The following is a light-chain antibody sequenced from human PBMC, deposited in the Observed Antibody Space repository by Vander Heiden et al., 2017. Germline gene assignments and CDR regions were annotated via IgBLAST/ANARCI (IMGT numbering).Light chain of an antibody. CDR2: GAS. CDR1: QSVGNY. J-gene: IGKJ3*01. Sequence: EIVLTQSPATLSLSPGERATLSCRASQSVGNYLAWYQQKPGQTPGLLSYGASNRATGVTARFSGSGTGTDFTLTISNLDPEDFAVYYCQHRSDWPLFTFGPGTKVDMK. CDR3: QHRSDWPLFT. V-gene: IGKV3-11*01.